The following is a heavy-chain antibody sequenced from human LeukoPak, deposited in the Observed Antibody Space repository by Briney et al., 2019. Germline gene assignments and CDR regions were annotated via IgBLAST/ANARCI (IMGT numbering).Heavy chain of an antibody. J-gene: IGHJ4*02. CDR1: GFTFSSYS. CDR3: AKDMRWFGELD. D-gene: IGHD3-10*01. V-gene: IGHV3-48*04. Sequence: GGSLRLSCAASGFTFSSYSMNWVRQAPGKGLEWVSYISSSSTIYYADSVKGRFTISRDNAKNTLYLQMNGLRAEDTAVYYCAKDMRWFGELDWGQGTLVTVSS. CDR2: ISSSSTI.